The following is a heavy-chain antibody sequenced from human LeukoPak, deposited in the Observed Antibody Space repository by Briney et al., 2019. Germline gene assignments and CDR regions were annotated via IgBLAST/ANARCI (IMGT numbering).Heavy chain of an antibody. D-gene: IGHD4-11*01. V-gene: IGHV4-4*07. CDR2: IYTSGST. Sequence: PSESLSLTCTVSGGSISSYYLSWIRQPAGKGLEWIGRIYTSGSTYYTPSLKSRVTMSVDTSKNQFSLKLSSVTAADTAVYYCARDRSTVTTNYYYYYMDVWGKGTTVTVSS. CDR1: GGSISSYY. CDR3: ARDRSTVTTNYYYYYMDV. J-gene: IGHJ6*03.